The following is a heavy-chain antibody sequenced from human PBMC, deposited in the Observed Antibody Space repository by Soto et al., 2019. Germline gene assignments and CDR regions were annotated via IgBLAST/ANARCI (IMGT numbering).Heavy chain of an antibody. Sequence: ASVKVSCKASGYTFTSYDINWVRQATGQGLEWMGWINPNLGIAGYAQKFQGRVTITANNSMSTAYMELSSLRSEDTAVYYCARDFCTNGVCYWFDPWGQGTLVTVSS. V-gene: IGHV1-8*01. D-gene: IGHD2-8*01. CDR1: GYTFTSYD. CDR2: INPNLGIA. J-gene: IGHJ5*02. CDR3: ARDFCTNGVCYWFDP.